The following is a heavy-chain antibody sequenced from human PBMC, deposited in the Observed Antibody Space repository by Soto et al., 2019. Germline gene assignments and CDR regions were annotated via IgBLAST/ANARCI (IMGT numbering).Heavy chain of an antibody. CDR2: IYYSGST. CDR3: ARQGQWLVQWDYYYGMDV. J-gene: IGHJ6*02. CDR1: GGSISSSSYY. V-gene: IGHV4-39*01. Sequence: SETLSLTCTVSGGSISSSSYYWGWIHQPPGKGLEWIGSIYYSGSTYYNPSLKSRVTISVDTSKNQFSLKLSSVTAADTAVYYCARQGQWLVQWDYYYGMDVWGQGTTVTVSS. D-gene: IGHD6-19*01.